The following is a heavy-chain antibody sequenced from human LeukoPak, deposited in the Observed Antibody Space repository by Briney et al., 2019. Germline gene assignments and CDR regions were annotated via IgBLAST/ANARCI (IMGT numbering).Heavy chain of an antibody. CDR2: IKQDGSEK. J-gene: IGHJ2*01. V-gene: IGHV3-7*01. Sequence: GGSLRLSCAACGFTFSTYWMSWVRQAPGKGLEWVANIKQDGSEKYYVDSVKGRFTISRDNAKNSLYLQMNSLRAEDTAVYYCARGAPQLITMIAYWYFDLWGRGTLVTVSS. CDR1: GFTFSTYW. CDR3: ARGAPQLITMIAYWYFDL. D-gene: IGHD3-22*01.